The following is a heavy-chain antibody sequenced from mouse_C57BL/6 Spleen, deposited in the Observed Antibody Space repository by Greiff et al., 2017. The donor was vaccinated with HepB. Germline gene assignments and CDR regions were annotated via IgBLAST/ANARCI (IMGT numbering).Heavy chain of an antibody. D-gene: IGHD1-1*01. Sequence: QVQLKESGPELVKPGASVKISYKASGYAFRSSWMNWVKQRPGKGLEWIGRIYPGDGDTNYNGKFKGKATLTADKSSSTAYMQLSSLTSEDSAVYFCARGSSPFDYWGQGTTLTVSS. V-gene: IGHV1-82*01. CDR2: IYPGDGDT. CDR3: ARGSSPFDY. CDR1: GYAFRSSW. J-gene: IGHJ2*01.